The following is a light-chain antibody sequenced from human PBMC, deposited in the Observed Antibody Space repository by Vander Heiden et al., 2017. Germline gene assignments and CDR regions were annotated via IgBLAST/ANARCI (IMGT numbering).Light chain of an antibody. Sequence: DSQITQSPSSLSASVGDRVTITCQASQDISNYLNWYQQKPGKAPKLLIYDASNLETGVPSRFSGSGSGTDFTFTISSLQPEDIATYYCQQYDNLPLTFGRGTRLEIK. J-gene: IGKJ5*01. CDR3: QQYDNLPLT. CDR1: QDISNY. CDR2: DAS. V-gene: IGKV1-33*01.